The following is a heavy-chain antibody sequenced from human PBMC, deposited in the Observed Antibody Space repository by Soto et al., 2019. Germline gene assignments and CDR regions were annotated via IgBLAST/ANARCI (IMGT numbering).Heavy chain of an antibody. J-gene: IGHJ5*02. CDR2: ISAYNGNT. CDR1: GYTLTSYG. D-gene: IGHD2-2*03. Sequence: AASVKVSCEASGYTLTSYGISWVRQAPGQGLEWMGWISAYNGNTNSAQKLQGRVTMTTDTSTSTAYMELRSLRSDDTAVYYCARMDIFGHWFDPWGQGTLVTVSS. CDR3: ARMDIFGHWFDP. V-gene: IGHV1-18*01.